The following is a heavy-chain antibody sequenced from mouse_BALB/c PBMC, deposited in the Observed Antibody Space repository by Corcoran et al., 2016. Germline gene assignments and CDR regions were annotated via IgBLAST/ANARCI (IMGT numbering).Heavy chain of an antibody. J-gene: IGHJ3*01. CDR1: GFNIKDTY. CDR2: IDPANGNT. Sequence: EVQLQQSGAELVKPGASVKLSCTASGFNIKDTYRHWVKQRPEQGLEWIGRIDPANGNTKYDPKFQGKATITADTSSNTAYLQLSRLTSEDTAVDYCAHKGGAYWGQGTLVTVSA. D-gene: IGHD6-1*01. CDR3: AHKGGAY. V-gene: IGHV14-3*02.